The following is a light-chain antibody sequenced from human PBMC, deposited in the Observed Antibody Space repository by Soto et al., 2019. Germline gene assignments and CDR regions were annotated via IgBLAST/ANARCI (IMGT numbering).Light chain of an antibody. CDR2: DAS. CDR1: QSVSRS. V-gene: IGKV3-11*01. J-gene: IGKJ4*01. Sequence: EIVLTQSPATLSLSPGDRAVLSCRASQSVSRSLTWYQHKPGQAPRLLIYDASTRATGIPRRFSRSGSGTDFTLTISSLEPEEFAVYYCQQRSNRFGGGTKVEIK. CDR3: QQRSNR.